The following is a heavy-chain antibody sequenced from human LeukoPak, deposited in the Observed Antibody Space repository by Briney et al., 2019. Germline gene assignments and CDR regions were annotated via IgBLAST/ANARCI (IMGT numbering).Heavy chain of an antibody. CDR1: GGSISSSSYY. D-gene: IGHD3-22*01. CDR3: ARAHRSYDSSGYLYYYYYYMDV. CDR2: IYYSGST. J-gene: IGHJ6*03. Sequence: PSETLSLTCTVSGGSISSSSYYWGWIRQPPGKGLEWIGSIYYSGSTYYNPSLKSRVTISVDTSKNQFSLKLSSVTAADTAVYYCARAHRSYDSSGYLYYYYYYMDVWGKGTTVTISS. V-gene: IGHV4-39*07.